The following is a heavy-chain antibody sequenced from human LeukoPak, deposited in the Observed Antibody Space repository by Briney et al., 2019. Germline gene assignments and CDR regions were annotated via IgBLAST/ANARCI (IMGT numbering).Heavy chain of an antibody. CDR3: ARDYGDYAVDY. Sequence: ASVKVSCKASGYTFTSYHINWVRQATGQGLEWMGFMNPNSGNTVYAQKFQGRVTMTRSTSISTAYMELSSLNSEDTAVYYCARDYGDYAVDYWGQGTLVTVYS. CDR1: GYTFTSYH. D-gene: IGHD4-17*01. CDR2: MNPNSGNT. V-gene: IGHV1-8*01. J-gene: IGHJ4*02.